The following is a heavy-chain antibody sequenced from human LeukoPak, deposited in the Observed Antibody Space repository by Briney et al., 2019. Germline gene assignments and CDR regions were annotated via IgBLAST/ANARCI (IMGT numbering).Heavy chain of an antibody. CDR2: INLHTGGA. CDR3: ARDFLGRTNGGSNYFGMDV. V-gene: IGHV1-2*04. CDR1: GYTFTSYG. J-gene: IGHJ6*02. D-gene: IGHD2-8*01. Sequence: ASVKVSCKASGYTFTSYGISWVRQAPGQGLEWMGCINLHTGGAHYAQKFQDWVSLTRDTSIDTAFMELSSLRSDATAIYYCARDFLGRTNGGSNYFGMDVWGQGTTVTVSS.